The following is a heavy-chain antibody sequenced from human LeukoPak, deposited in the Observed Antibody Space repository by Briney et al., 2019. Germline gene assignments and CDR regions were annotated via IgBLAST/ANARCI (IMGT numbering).Heavy chain of an antibody. V-gene: IGHV1-46*01. CDR1: VYTFTHYH. CDR3: ARSLGGNSNY. Sequence: SVTASCKPAVYTFTHYHVHWLRQAPGQRLEYMGIINPSGGSTSYAQKFQGRVTMTSDTSTGTVYMELSSLRSEDTAVYYCARSLGGNSNYWGQGTLVIVSS. J-gene: IGHJ4*02. CDR2: INPSGGST. D-gene: IGHD4-23*01.